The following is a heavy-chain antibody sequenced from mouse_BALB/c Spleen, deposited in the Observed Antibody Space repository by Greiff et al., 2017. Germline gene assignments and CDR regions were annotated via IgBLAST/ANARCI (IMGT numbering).Heavy chain of an antibody. D-gene: IGHD4-1*01. J-gene: IGHJ2*01. CDR3: ARHEVNWEALFDY. V-gene: IGHV5-6*01. Sequence: EVMLVESGGDLVKPGGSLKLSCAASGFTFSSYGMSWVRQTPDKRLEWVATISSGGSYTYYPDSVKGRFTISRDNAKNTLYLQMSSLKSEDTAMYYCARHEVNWEALFDYWGQGTTLTVPS. CDR2: ISSGGSYT. CDR1: GFTFSSYG.